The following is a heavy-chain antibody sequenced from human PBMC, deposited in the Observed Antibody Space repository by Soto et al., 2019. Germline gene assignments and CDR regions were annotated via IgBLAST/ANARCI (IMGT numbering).Heavy chain of an antibody. CDR1: GFTFSSYG. CDR3: ARESADCSSTSCYFDY. J-gene: IGHJ4*02. D-gene: IGHD2-2*01. Sequence: GGSLRLSCAASGFTFSSYGMHWVRQAPGKGLEWVAVIWYDGSNKYYADSVKGRFTISRDNSKNTLYLQMNSLRAEDTAVYYCARESADCSSTSCYFDYWGQGTLVTVSP. CDR2: IWYDGSNK. V-gene: IGHV3-33*01.